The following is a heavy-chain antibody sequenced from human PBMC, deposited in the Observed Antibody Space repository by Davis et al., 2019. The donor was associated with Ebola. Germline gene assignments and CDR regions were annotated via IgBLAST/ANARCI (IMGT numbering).Heavy chain of an antibody. D-gene: IGHD4-17*01. J-gene: IGHJ4*02. V-gene: IGHV3-7*01. Sequence: GESLKISCAASGFTFSSYWMSWVRQAPGKGLEWVANIKQDGSEKYYVDSVKGRFTISRDNAKNTLYLQMNSLRAEDTAVYYCARTTVTTLFVYWGQGTLVTVSS. CDR1: GFTFSSYW. CDR3: ARTTVTTLFVY. CDR2: IKQDGSEK.